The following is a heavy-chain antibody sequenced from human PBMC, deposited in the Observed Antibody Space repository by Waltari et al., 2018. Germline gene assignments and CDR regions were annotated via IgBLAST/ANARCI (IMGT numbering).Heavy chain of an antibody. CDR1: GYNFTSYD. CDR3: ARRFGGITMIVVASHYGMDV. CDR2: MNPNSGNT. J-gene: IGHJ6*02. D-gene: IGHD3-22*01. V-gene: IGHV1-8*01. Sequence: QVQLVQSGAEVKKPGASVKVSCKASGYNFTSYDINWVRPATGQGLEWMGWMNPNSGNTGYAQKFQGRVTMTRNTSISTAYMELSSLRSEDTAVYYCARRFGGITMIVVASHYGMDVWGQGTTVTVSS.